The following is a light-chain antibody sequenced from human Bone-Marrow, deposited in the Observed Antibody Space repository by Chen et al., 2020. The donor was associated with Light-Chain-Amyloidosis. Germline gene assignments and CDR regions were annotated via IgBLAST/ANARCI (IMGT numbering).Light chain of an antibody. V-gene: IGLV3-25*03. CDR3: QSADSSGTYEVI. CDR2: RDT. J-gene: IGLJ2*01. CDR1: DLPKTY. Sequence: SYELTQPPSVSVSPGQTARITCSGADLPKTYAYWYQQKPGQAPVLVIHRDTERPSGISERFSGSSSGTTATLTISGVQAEDEADYHCQSADSSGTYEVIFGGGTKLTVL.